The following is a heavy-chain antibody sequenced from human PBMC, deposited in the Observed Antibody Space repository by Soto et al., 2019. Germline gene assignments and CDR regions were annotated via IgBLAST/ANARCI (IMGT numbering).Heavy chain of an antibody. J-gene: IGHJ4*02. D-gene: IGHD1-26*01. V-gene: IGHV2-70*01. CDR3: ARVSGSFQKGFDS. CDR2: IDWEDEK. CDR1: GFSLSTLGMS. Sequence: SGPTLVNPTQTLTLTCSFSGFSLSTLGMSVSWIRQPPGKALEWLALIDWEDEKYFSTSLQTRLSIFKDSSKSHVLLTITNVGPLDSATYFCARVSGSFQKGFDSWGQGTLVTDS.